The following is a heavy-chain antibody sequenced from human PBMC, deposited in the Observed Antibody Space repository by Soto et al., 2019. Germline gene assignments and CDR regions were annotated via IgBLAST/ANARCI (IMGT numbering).Heavy chain of an antibody. CDR3: AREPSNWNYCFDY. D-gene: IGHD1-7*01. V-gene: IGHV3-11*01. CDR2: ISSGGTTI. CDR1: GFTFSDYY. Sequence: PGGSLRLSSAASGFTFSDYYMSWIRQAPGKGLEWVSYISSGGTTIFYADSLRGRFTISRDNAKKSLYLQMNSLRGEDTAVYYCAREPSNWNYCFDYWGQGTLVTVSS. J-gene: IGHJ4*02.